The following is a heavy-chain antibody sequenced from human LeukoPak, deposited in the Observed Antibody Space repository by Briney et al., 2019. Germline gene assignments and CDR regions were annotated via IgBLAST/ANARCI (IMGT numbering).Heavy chain of an antibody. CDR2: INHSGST. D-gene: IGHD5-24*01. CDR3: ARGLRAALGRVNAPSADY. V-gene: IGHV4-34*01. CDR1: GDSISNSGYY. Sequence: SETLSLTCTVPGDSISNSGYYWSWIRQPPGKGLEWIGEINHSGSTNYNPSLKSRVTISVDTSKNQFSLKLSSVTAADTAVYYCARGLRAALGRVNAPSADYWGQGTLVTVSS. J-gene: IGHJ4*02.